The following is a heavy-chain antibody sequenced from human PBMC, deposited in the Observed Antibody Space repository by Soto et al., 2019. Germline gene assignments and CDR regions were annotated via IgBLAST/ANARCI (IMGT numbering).Heavy chain of an antibody. CDR1: GFTFSSYG. J-gene: IGHJ4*02. CDR3: AREEPHPAPLVF. CDR2: ISFDETNK. Sequence: GGSLRLSCVGSGFTFSSYGMHWVRQAPGKGLEWVAGISFDETNKKYADSVRGRFTVSGDNSMSTIYLQMDSLETDDTAAYFCAREEPHPAPLVFWGQGTQVTVSS. V-gene: IGHV3-30*03.